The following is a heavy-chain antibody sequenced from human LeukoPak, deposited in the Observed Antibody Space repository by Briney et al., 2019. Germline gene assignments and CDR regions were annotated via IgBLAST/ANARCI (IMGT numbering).Heavy chain of an antibody. J-gene: IGHJ4*02. Sequence: GASVKVSCKASGYTFTSYGISWVRQAPGQGLEWMGWISAYNGNTNYAQKFQGRVTMTRDTSISTAYMELSRLRSDDTAVYYCARDLQTHTVTLYYFDYWGQGTLVTVSS. V-gene: IGHV1-18*01. CDR3: ARDLQTHTVTLYYFDY. D-gene: IGHD4-11*01. CDR1: GYTFTSYG. CDR2: ISAYNGNT.